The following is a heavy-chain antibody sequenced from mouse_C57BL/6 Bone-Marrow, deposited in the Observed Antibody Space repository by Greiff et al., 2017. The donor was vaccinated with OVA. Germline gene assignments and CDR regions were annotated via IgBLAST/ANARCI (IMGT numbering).Heavy chain of an antibody. J-gene: IGHJ4*01. Sequence: EVQGVESGGGLVQPGGSLKLSCAASGFTFSDYGMAWVRQAPRKGPEWVAFISNLAYSIYYADTVTGRFTISSENAKNTLYLEMSSLRSEDTAMYYCARRNHYYAMDYWGQGTSVTVSS. V-gene: IGHV5-15*01. CDR3: ARRNHYYAMDY. CDR2: ISNLAYSI. CDR1: GFTFSDYG.